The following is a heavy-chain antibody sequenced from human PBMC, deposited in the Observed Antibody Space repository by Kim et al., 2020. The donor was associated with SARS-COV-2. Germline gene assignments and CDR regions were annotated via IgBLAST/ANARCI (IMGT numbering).Heavy chain of an antibody. CDR1: GYTFTSNG. Sequence: ASVKISCKTSGYTFTSNGISWVRQAPGQGLEWMGWISAYNGNTNYAQKLQGRVTMTTDTSTSTAYMELRSLRSDDTAVYYCARAEYSAVTTSDYWGQGTLVTDSS. CDR3: ARAEYSAVTTSDY. D-gene: IGHD4-17*01. J-gene: IGHJ4*02. CDR2: ISAYNGNT. V-gene: IGHV1-18*01.